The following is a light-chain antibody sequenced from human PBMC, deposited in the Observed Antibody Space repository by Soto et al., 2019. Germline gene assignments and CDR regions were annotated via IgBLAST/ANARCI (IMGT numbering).Light chain of an antibody. CDR1: QDISNY. CDR2: DAS. J-gene: IGKJ4*01. V-gene: IGKV1-33*01. CDR3: QQYDNLPLT. Sequence: DIQMTQSPSSLSASVGDRVTITCQASQDISNYLNWYQQKPGKAPKLLIYDASNLETGVPSRFSGSGSGTDFTFTISSLQPEAIATYYCQQYDNLPLTFGGGTKVAIK.